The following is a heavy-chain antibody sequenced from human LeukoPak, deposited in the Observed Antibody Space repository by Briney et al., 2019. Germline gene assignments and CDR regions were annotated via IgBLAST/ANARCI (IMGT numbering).Heavy chain of an antibody. J-gene: IGHJ4*02. CDR3: LGKPIYN. CDR1: GFTVSSHW. V-gene: IGHV3-74*01. CDR2: ILTDGITT. D-gene: IGHD1-1*01. Sequence: GGSLTLYCAASGFTVSSHWMHWVRPAPGTGLVWVAGILTDGITTTYADSVKGRFTISRDNAENTIYLEMNSLRPENTAVYYCLGKPIYNWGQGTLVTVSS.